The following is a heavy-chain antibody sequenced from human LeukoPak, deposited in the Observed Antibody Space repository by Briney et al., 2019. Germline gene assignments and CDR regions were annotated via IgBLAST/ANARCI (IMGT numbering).Heavy chain of an antibody. Sequence: SETLSLTCTVSGSSIGTYSWSWIRQPPGKGLEWIGNIYTTGSTHYNPSLKSRVTMSLDTSKNQFSLRLTSVTAADTAVFYCARHRAEMATITDDTFDMWGRGTMVTVSS. CDR2: IYTTGST. J-gene: IGHJ3*02. D-gene: IGHD5-24*01. V-gene: IGHV4-4*09. CDR1: GSSIGTYS. CDR3: ARHRAEMATITDDTFDM.